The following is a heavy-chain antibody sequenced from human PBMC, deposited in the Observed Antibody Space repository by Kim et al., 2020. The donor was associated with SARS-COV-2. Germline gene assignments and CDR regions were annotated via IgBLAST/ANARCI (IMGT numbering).Heavy chain of an antibody. Sequence: ASVKVSCKVSGYTLTELSMHWVRQAPGKGLEWMGGFDPEDGETIYAQKFQGRVTMTEDTSTDTAYMELSSLRSEDTAVYYCATDKRTRYCSGGSCYLGDYYYYDMDVWGQGTTVSVSS. CDR1: GYTLTELS. D-gene: IGHD2-15*01. V-gene: IGHV1-24*01. J-gene: IGHJ6*02. CDR3: ATDKRTRYCSGGSCYLGDYYYYDMDV. CDR2: FDPEDGET.